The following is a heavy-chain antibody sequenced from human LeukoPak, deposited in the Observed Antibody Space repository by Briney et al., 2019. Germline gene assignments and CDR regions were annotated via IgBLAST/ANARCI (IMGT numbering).Heavy chain of an antibody. Sequence: GGSLRLSCAASGFTFNIYWMHWVCQAPGKGLVWVSLISSDGSITSYADSVKGRFTISRDNAKNTVYLQMNSLRVEDTAVYYCARRVGSSESSYYFDYWGQGTLVTVSS. D-gene: IGHD3-22*01. J-gene: IGHJ4*02. CDR2: ISSDGSIT. CDR1: GFTFNIYW. CDR3: ARRVGSSESSYYFDY. V-gene: IGHV3-74*01.